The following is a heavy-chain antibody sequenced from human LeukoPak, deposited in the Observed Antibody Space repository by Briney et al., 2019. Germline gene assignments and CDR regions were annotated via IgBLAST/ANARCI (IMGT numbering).Heavy chain of an antibody. V-gene: IGHV3-7*01. CDR2: IDQGGSTK. J-gene: IGHJ3*01. CDR3: VRDKGGRSGAIYYDAFDV. Sequence: PGVSVRLSCAAWGCTVKTYWMIWVRQAPVKGLEGVANIDQGGSTKYYVDSLKGRFTISSDNAKNSLYLQMNSLRAEDTAVYYCVRDKGGRSGAIYYDAFDVWGQGTMVTVSS. D-gene: IGHD1-26*01. CDR1: GCTVKTYW.